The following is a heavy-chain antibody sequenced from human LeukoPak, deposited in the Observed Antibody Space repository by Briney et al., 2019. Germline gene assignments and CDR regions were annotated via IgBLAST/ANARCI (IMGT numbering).Heavy chain of an antibody. CDR1: GYTFTGYY. V-gene: IGHV1-2*04. J-gene: IGHJ6*02. CDR3: ARSNPDILTGYSPRDYYGMDV. Sequence: ASVKVSCKASGYTFTGYYMHWVRQAPGQGLEWMGWINPNSGGTNYAQKFQGWVTMTRDTSISTAYMELSRLRSEDTAVYYCARSNPDILTGYSPRDYYGMDVWGQGTTVTVSS. CDR2: INPNSGGT. D-gene: IGHD3-9*01.